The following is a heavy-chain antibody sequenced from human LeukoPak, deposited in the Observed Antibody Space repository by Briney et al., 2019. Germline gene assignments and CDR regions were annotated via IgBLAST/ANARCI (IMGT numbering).Heavy chain of an antibody. CDR2: ISAYNGNT. CDR3: FLGYRVGATTGYMDV. V-gene: IGHV1-18*01. J-gene: IGHJ6*03. Sequence: GASVKVSCKASGYTFTSYGISWVRQAPGQGLEWMGWISAYNGNTNYAQKLQGRVTITADKSTSTAYMELSSLRSEDTAVYYCFLGYRVGATTGYMDVWGKGTTVTVSS. D-gene: IGHD1-26*01. CDR1: GYTFTSYG.